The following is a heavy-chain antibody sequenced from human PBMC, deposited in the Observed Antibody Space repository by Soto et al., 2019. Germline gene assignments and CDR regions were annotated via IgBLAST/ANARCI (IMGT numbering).Heavy chain of an antibody. J-gene: IGHJ6*02. CDR2: INHSGST. CDR3: ARDSLGSSGWGAMDV. Sequence: SETLSLTCAVYGGSFSGYYWSWIRQPPGKGLEWIGEINHSGSTNYNPSLKSRVTISVDTSKNQFSLRAEDTAVYYCARDSLGSSGWGAMDVWGQGTTVTVSS. V-gene: IGHV4-34*01. CDR1: GGSFSGYY. D-gene: IGHD6-19*01.